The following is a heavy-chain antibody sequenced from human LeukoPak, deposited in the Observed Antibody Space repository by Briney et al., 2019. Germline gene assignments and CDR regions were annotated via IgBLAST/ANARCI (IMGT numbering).Heavy chain of an antibody. V-gene: IGHV3-53*01. CDR3: AKEGGLFDSSGYSEN. J-gene: IGHJ4*02. Sequence: PGGSLRLSCAASGFTVSSNYMSWVRQAPGKGLEWVSVIYSGGSTYYADSVKGRFTISRDNSESTLYLQMNSLRAEDTAVYYCAKEGGLFDSSGYSENWGQGTLVSVSS. CDR1: GFTVSSNY. D-gene: IGHD3-22*01. CDR2: IYSGGST.